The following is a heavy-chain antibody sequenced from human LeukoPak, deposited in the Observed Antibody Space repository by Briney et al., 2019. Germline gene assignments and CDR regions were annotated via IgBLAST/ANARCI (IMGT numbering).Heavy chain of an antibody. J-gene: IGHJ4*02. Sequence: GGSLRLSCAASGFTFSSYNMNWVRQAPGQGLEWVSSITSGSSYIYYADSVKGRFTISRDNAKNSLYLQMNSLRAEDTAVYYCARGGGSYGYYFDYWGQGTLVTVSS. D-gene: IGHD1-26*01. CDR3: ARGGGSYGYYFDY. CDR1: GFTFSSYN. V-gene: IGHV3-21*01. CDR2: ITSGSSYI.